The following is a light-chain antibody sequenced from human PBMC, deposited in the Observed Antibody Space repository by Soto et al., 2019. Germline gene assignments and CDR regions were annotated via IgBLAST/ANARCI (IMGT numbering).Light chain of an antibody. J-gene: IGKJ5*01. V-gene: IGKV1-39*01. CDR1: QRINSY. CDR3: QQSSRTPIT. Sequence: DIQMTQSPSSLSASVGDRVTISCRTSQRINSYLNWYQQKPGEAPTLLIYGASSLQSGVLSRFSGSGSGTDFTLAINSLQPEDFATYYCQQSSRTPITFGQGTRLEIK. CDR2: GAS.